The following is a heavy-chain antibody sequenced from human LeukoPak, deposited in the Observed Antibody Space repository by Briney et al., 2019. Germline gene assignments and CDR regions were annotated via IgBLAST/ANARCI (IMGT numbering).Heavy chain of an antibody. CDR2: MNPNSGNT. J-gene: IGHJ6*02. CDR1: GYTFTSYD. V-gene: IGHV1-8*01. CDR3: AREPVWGVVVIPNYYYYGMDV. Sequence: ASVKVSCKASGYTFTSYDINWVRQATGQGLEWMGWMNPNSGNTGYAQKFQGRVTMTRNTSISTAYLELSSLRSEDTAVYYCAREPVWGVVVIPNYYYYGMDVWGQGTTVTVSS. D-gene: IGHD3-22*01.